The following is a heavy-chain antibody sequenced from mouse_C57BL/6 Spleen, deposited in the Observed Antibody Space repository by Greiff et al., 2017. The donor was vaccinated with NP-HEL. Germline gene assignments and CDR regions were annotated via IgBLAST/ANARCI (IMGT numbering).Heavy chain of an antibody. CDR3: ARSGGFYYGNYPFAY. D-gene: IGHD2-1*01. Sequence: QVHVKQPGAELVKPGASVKLSCKASGYTFTSYWMHWVKQRPGRGLEWIGRIDPNSGGTKYNEKFKSKATLTVDKPSSTAYMQLSSLTSEDSAVYYCARSGGFYYGNYPFAYWGQGTLVTVSA. CDR2: IDPNSGGT. CDR1: GYTFTSYW. V-gene: IGHV1-72*01. J-gene: IGHJ3*01.